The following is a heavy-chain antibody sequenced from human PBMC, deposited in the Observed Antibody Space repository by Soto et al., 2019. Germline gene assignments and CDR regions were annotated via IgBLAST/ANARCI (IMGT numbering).Heavy chain of an antibody. V-gene: IGHV3-23*01. CDR2: IIGSGGST. Sequence: GGTLRLSCAVSGFTFNGYAMSWVRQAPGKVLEWVSAIIGSGGSTYYADSVKGRFTISRDNSRNTLYLHMNSLRAEDTAVYYCAGVRTVATPYHYYAGIVVWDPETLLTV. CDR1: GFTFNGYA. D-gene: IGHD4-4*01. J-gene: IGHJ6*02. CDR3: AGVRTVATPYHYYAGIVV.